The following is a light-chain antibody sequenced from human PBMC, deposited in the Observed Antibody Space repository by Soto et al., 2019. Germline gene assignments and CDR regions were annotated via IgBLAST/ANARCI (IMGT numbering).Light chain of an antibody. CDR3: MQRIELLWT. Sequence: VLTKSKQTMAXXGGDPXPITYXXXXXXLDSDDGKIYLDWFLQRPGQSKQLMIYTLAQRASGVTDRLSRSGSGTDFTLKISRVEAEDVGVYYCMQRIELLWTVGHVTKV. CDR1: XXXLDSDDGKIY. CDR2: TLA. V-gene: IGKV2-40*01. J-gene: IGKJ1*01.